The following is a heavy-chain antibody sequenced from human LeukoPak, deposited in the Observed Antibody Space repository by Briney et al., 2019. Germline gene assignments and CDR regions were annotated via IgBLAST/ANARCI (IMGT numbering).Heavy chain of an antibody. V-gene: IGHV3-30*02. CDR1: GFTFSSYE. D-gene: IGHD3-10*01. J-gene: IGHJ3*02. CDR3: AKDYYYGSGSYWGAFDI. CDR2: IRYDGSNK. Sequence: GGSLRLSCAASGFTFSSYEMNWVRQAPGKGLEWVAFIRYDGSNKYYADSVKGRFTISRDNSKNTLYLQMNSLRAEDTAVYYCAKDYYYGSGSYWGAFDIWGQGTMVTVSS.